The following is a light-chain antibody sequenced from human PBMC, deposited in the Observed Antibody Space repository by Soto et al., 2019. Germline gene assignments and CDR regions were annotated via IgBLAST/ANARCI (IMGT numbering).Light chain of an antibody. J-gene: IGLJ1*01. Sequence: QSVLTQPPSVSAAPGQKVTISCSGSSSNIGGNSVSWYQQLPGTAPKLLIYDDNKRPSGIPDRFSGSKSGNTASLTISGLQADDEADYYCCSYAGTYTYVFGSGTKVTVL. V-gene: IGLV1-51*01. CDR2: DDN. CDR1: SSNIGGNS. CDR3: CSYAGTYTYV.